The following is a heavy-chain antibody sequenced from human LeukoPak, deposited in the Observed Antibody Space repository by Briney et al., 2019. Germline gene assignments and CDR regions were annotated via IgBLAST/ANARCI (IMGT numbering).Heavy chain of an antibody. Sequence: PSETLSLTCTVSGGSISSYYWSWIRQPPGKGLEWIGYIYYSGSTNYNPSLKSRVTISVDTSKNQFSLKLSSVTAADTAVYYCARLNYGSATYYYYYMDVWGKGTTVTISS. CDR2: IYYSGST. V-gene: IGHV4-59*08. J-gene: IGHJ6*03. CDR3: ARLNYGSATYYYYYMDV. CDR1: GGSISSYY. D-gene: IGHD3-10*01.